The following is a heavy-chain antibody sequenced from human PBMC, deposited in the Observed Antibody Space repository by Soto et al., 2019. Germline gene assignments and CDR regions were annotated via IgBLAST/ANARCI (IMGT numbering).Heavy chain of an antibody. CDR2: IIPIFGTA. CDR3: ASSQPGGPGNWFDP. J-gene: IGHJ5*02. Sequence: QVQLVQSGAEVKKPGSSVKVSCKASGGTFSSYAISWVRQAPGQGLEWMGGIIPIFGTANYAQKFQGRVTIPADKSTSTAYMELSSLRSEDTAVYYCASSQPGGPGNWFDPWGQGTLVTVSS. CDR1: GGTFSSYA. V-gene: IGHV1-69*06.